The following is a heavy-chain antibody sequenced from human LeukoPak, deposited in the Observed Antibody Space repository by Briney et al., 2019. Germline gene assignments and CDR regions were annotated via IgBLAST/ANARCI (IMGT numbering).Heavy chain of an antibody. CDR3: LRGDRRDY. Sequence: GGSLRLSCEASGFTFNTYSMNWARQAPGKGLEWVSSTDSSGGYMFYADSVKGRFIISRDNAKDSLYLHMNSLRVEDTAVYYCLRGDRRDYWGQGTLVTVSS. J-gene: IGHJ4*02. CDR1: GFTFNTYS. CDR2: TDSSGGYM. V-gene: IGHV3-21*06.